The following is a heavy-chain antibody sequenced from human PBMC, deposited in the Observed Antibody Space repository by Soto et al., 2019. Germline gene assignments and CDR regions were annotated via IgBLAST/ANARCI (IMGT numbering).Heavy chain of an antibody. CDR3: ARGVGFGYYYYHMDL. D-gene: IGHD3-10*01. CDR1: GDSVTSVSDY. Sequence: QVQLQESGPGLVKPSETLSLTCTVSGDSVTSVSDYWSWIRQPPGKGLEWIGYIYYSGSADYNPSLGSRVTILIDTYKNQFALKLTSVTAADTAVYYCARGVGFGYYYYHMDLWGQGTTVTVSS. CDR2: IYYSGSA. J-gene: IGHJ6*02. V-gene: IGHV4-61*01.